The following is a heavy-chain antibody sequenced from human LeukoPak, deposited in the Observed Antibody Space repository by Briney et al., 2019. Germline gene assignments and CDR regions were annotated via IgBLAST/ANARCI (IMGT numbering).Heavy chain of an antibody. J-gene: IGHJ3*02. D-gene: IGHD3-22*01. Sequence: GGSLRLSCAASGFTFSRYWMHWVRQAPGKGLVWVSRISPDGSSAHYEGSVNGRFTISRDNAKNTLYLQMNSLRAEDTAVYYCATIRVVVALDDSDIWGQGTMVTVSS. CDR1: GFTFSRYW. V-gene: IGHV3-74*01. CDR3: ATIRVVVALDDSDI. CDR2: ISPDGSSA.